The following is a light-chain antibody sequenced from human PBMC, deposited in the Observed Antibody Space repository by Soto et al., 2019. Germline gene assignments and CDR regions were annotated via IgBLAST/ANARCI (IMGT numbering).Light chain of an antibody. CDR1: QGVGST. J-gene: IGKJ1*01. CDR3: QQYGSSGT. V-gene: IGKV3-15*01. CDR2: DAY. Sequence: ILMAHSPATLSVSPGEMVALSCRASQGVGSTLAWYRQQPGQAPRLLIYDAYIRATGVPARFSGSGSGTDFTLTISRLEPEDFAVYYCQQYGSSGTFGQGTKVDIK.